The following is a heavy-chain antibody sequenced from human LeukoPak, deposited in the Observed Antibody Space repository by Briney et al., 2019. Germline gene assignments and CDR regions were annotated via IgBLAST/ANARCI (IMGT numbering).Heavy chain of an antibody. CDR3: SREASYYYDSSGYYGGDNWFDP. V-gene: IGHV4-4*07. CDR1: GGSISSYD. J-gene: IGHJ5*02. Sequence: SETLSLTCTVSGGSISSYDWSWIRQPAGKGLEWIGRIYTSGSTNYNPSLKSRVTMSVDTSKNQFSLKLSSVTAADTAVYYCSREASYYYDSSGYYGGDNWFDPWGQGTLVTVSS. CDR2: IYTSGST. D-gene: IGHD3-22*01.